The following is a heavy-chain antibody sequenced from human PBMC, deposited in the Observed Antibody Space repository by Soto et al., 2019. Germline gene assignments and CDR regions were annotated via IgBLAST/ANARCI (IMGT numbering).Heavy chain of an antibody. D-gene: IGHD3-22*01. Sequence: QVQLVESGGGLVKPGGSLRLSCAASGFTFSDYYMSWIRQAPGKGLEWVSYISSSGSTIYYTDSVKGRFTISRDNAKNSLYLQMNSLRAEDTAVYYCARDEHHNYYDSSGYYFYGMDVWGQGTTVTVSS. V-gene: IGHV3-11*01. CDR1: GFTFSDYY. CDR3: ARDEHHNYYDSSGYYFYGMDV. J-gene: IGHJ6*02. CDR2: ISSSGSTI.